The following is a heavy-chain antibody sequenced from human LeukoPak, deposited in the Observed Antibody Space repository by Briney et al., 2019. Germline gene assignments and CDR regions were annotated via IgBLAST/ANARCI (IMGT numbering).Heavy chain of an antibody. V-gene: IGHV3-48*03. CDR1: GGSISSSSYY. CDR3: AELGITMIGSV. Sequence: PSETLSLTCTVSGGSISSSSYYWGWLRQPPGKGLEWVSYISSSGSTIYYADSVKGRFTISRDNAKNSLYLQMNSLRAEDTAVYYCAELGITMIGSVWGKGTTVTISS. CDR2: ISSSGSTI. D-gene: IGHD3-10*02. J-gene: IGHJ6*04.